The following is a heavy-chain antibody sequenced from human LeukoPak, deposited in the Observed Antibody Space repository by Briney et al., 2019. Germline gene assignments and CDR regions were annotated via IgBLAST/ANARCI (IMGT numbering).Heavy chain of an antibody. CDR3: ARSYCSSSCYAVGAFDI. J-gene: IGHJ3*02. Sequence: SETLSLTCTVSGGSISSSTYYWGWIRQPPGKGLEWMGSIHYSGSTYYNPSLKSRVTISVDMSKSQFSLKLSSVTAADTAVYYCARSYCSSSCYAVGAFDIWGQGTVVTVSS. D-gene: IGHD2-2*01. CDR2: IHYSGST. V-gene: IGHV4-39*01. CDR1: GGSISSSTYY.